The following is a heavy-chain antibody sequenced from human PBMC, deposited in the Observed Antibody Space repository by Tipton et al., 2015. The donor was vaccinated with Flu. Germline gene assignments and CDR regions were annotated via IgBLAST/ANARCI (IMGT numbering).Heavy chain of an antibody. D-gene: IGHD6-25*01. CDR1: GFIFSSYE. CDR2: IKTKADGATT. J-gene: IGHJ4*02. V-gene: IGHV3-15*01. Sequence: SLRLSCEASGFIFSSYEMNWVRQAPGKGLEWVGRIKTKADGATTDYAAPVKGRFTISRDDSENTLFLQLNSLKTEDTAVYYCTTGSDIAASGFFYWGQGTMVTVSS. CDR3: TTGSDIAASGFFY.